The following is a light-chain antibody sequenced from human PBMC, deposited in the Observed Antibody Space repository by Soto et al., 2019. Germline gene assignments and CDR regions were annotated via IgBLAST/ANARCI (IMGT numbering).Light chain of an antibody. V-gene: IGKV3-15*01. J-gene: IGKJ4*01. CDR3: QHYNNWPLT. CDR1: QSLSSN. CDR2: DAS. Sequence: EIVMTQSPATLSVSPGETATLSCRASQSLSSNLAWYQQKPGQAPSLLIYDASTRATGVPARFSGSGSGTEFSLTISSLQSEDFAVYFCQHYNNWPLTFGGGTKVEIK.